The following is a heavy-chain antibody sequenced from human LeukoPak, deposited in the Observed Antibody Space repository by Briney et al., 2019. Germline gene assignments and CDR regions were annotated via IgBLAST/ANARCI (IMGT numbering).Heavy chain of an antibody. J-gene: IGHJ4*02. D-gene: IGHD3-22*01. CDR3: ARSYDSSGSFDY. Sequence: SETLSLTCAVYGGSFSGYYWSWIRQPPGKGLEWIGEINHSGSTNYNPSLKSRVTISVDTSKNQFSLKLSSVTAADTAVYYCARSYDSSGSFDYWGQGTLVTVSS. V-gene: IGHV4-34*01. CDR2: INHSGST. CDR1: GGSFSGYY.